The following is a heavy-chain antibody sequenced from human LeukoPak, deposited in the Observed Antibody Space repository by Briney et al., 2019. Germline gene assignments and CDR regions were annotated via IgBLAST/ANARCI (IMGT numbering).Heavy chain of an antibody. V-gene: IGHV3-48*02. J-gene: IGHJ4*02. Sequence: PGGSLTLSCAASGFTFSSYSMNWVRQAPGKGLEWISYISSGSSPIFYGDSVKGRFTISRDNARNSLYLQMNSLRDEDTAVYYCARVRSREQWLASWGQGTLVTVSS. CDR1: GFTFSSYS. CDR2: ISSGSSPI. CDR3: ARVRSREQWLAS. D-gene: IGHD6-19*01.